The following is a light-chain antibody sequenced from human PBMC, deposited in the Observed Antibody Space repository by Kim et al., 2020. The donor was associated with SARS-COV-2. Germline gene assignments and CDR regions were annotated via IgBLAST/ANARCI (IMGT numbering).Light chain of an antibody. CDR2: DAS. CDR3: QQYNDYPLT. CDR1: QSLGNW. V-gene: IGKV1-5*01. Sequence: ASVGDRVTITCRASQSLGNWLAWYQQKPGKTPNLLIYDASSLESGVPSRFSGSGSATEFTLTISSLQPDDFATYYCQQYNDYPLTFGGGTKVDIK. J-gene: IGKJ4*01.